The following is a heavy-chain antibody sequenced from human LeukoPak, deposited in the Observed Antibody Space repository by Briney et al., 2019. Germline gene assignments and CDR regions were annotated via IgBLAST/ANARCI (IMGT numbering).Heavy chain of an antibody. J-gene: IGHJ3*02. CDR1: GFTFSSYA. CDR3: AREDSYGYVRSAFDI. Sequence: PGGSLRLSCAASGFTFSSYAMSWVRQAPGKGLEWVSAISGSGGSTYYADSVKGRFTISRDNAKNSLYLQMNSLRAEDTAVYYCAREDSYGYVRSAFDIWGQGTMVTVSS. CDR2: ISGSGGST. D-gene: IGHD5-18*01. V-gene: IGHV3-23*01.